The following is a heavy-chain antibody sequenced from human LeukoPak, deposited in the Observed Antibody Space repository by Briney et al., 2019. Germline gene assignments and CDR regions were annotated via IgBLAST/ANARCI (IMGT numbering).Heavy chain of an antibody. J-gene: IGHJ5*02. CDR3: ARGYSSSWYEDWFDP. V-gene: IGHV3-21*01. CDR1: GFTFSSYS. Sequence: PGGSLRLSCAASGFTFSSYSMNWVRQAPGKGLEWVSSIGSSSSYIYYADSVKGRFTISRDNAKNSLYLQMNSLRAEDTAVYYCARGYSSSWYEDWFDPWGQGTLVTVSS. CDR2: IGSSSSYI. D-gene: IGHD6-13*01.